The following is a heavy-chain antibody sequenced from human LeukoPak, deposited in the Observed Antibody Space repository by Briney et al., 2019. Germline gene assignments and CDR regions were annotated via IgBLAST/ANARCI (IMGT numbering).Heavy chain of an antibody. D-gene: IGHD3-10*01. CDR1: GFTSSSYE. V-gene: IGHV3-48*03. CDR3: ARYMVRGDYFDY. Sequence: GGSLRLSCAASGFTSSSYEMNWVRQAPGKGLEWVSYISSSGSTIYYADSVKGRFTISRDNAKNSLYLQMNSLRAEDTAVYYCARYMVRGDYFDYWGQGTLVTVSS. CDR2: ISSSGSTI. J-gene: IGHJ4*02.